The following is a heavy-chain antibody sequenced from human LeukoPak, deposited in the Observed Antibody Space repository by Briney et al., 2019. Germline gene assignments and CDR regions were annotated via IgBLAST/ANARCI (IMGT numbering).Heavy chain of an antibody. J-gene: IGHJ3*01. CDR2: ISAYNGNT. D-gene: IGHD3-3*01. Sequence: ASVKVSCKVSGYTLTELSMHWVRQAPGQGLEWMGWISAYNGNTNYAQKLQGRVTMTTDTSTSTAYMELRSLRSDDTAVYYCAREYGVLADWGQGTMVTVSS. CDR1: GYTLTELS. V-gene: IGHV1-18*01. CDR3: AREYGVLAD.